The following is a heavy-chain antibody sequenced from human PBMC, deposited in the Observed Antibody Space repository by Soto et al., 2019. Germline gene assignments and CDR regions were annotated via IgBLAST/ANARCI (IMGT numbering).Heavy chain of an antibody. CDR3: ARARYGEVFDY. CDR1: GGSISSYY. D-gene: IGHD4-17*01. J-gene: IGHJ4*02. V-gene: IGHV4-59*01. Sequence: QVQLQESGPGLVKPSETLSLTCTVSGGSISSYYWSWIRQPPGKGLEWIGYIYYSGSTNYNPSLKSRVTISVDTSKNQFSLNLSSVTAADTAVYYCARARYGEVFDYWGQGTLVTVSS. CDR2: IYYSGST.